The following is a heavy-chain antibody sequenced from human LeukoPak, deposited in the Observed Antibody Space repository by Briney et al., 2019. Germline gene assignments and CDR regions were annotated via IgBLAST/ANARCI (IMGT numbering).Heavy chain of an antibody. J-gene: IGHJ5*02. Sequence: PSETLSLTCNVSGYSISSGYYWGWIRQPPAKGLEWIGSIYHSGRTHYNPSLKSRVTISGDTSKNQFSLKLSSVTAADTAMFYCARGLGPGNWFDPWGQGTLVTVSS. CDR3: ARGLGPGNWFDP. CDR2: IYHSGRT. CDR1: GYSISSGYY. V-gene: IGHV4-38-2*02. D-gene: IGHD3-10*01.